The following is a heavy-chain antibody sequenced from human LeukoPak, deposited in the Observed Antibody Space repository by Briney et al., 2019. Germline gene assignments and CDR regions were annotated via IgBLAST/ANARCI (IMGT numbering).Heavy chain of an antibody. Sequence: PSETLSLTCAVYGGSFSGYYWSWIRQPPGKGLEWIGEINHSGSANYNPSLKSRVTISVDTSKNQFSLKLSSVTAADTAVYYCARASPTYYYDSSGYYSIGVGEDYWGQGTLVTVSS. CDR3: ARASPTYYYDSSGYYSIGVGEDY. D-gene: IGHD3-22*01. J-gene: IGHJ4*02. CDR2: INHSGSA. V-gene: IGHV4-34*01. CDR1: GGSFSGYY.